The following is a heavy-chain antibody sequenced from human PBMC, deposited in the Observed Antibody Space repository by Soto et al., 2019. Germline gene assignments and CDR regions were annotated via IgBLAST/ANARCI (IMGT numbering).Heavy chain of an antibody. Sequence: EVQLVESGGGLVQPGGSLRLSCAASGFTFSNDWMHWVRQGAGKGLVWVSRINMDGSRTNYADSVRGRFTISRDNAKNTVYLQMNSLRAEDTAIYYCARGPRGIYGNDHWGQGALVTVS. CDR3: ARGPRGIYGNDH. D-gene: IGHD2-8*02. CDR1: GFTFSNDW. V-gene: IGHV3-74*01. J-gene: IGHJ5*02. CDR2: INMDGSRT.